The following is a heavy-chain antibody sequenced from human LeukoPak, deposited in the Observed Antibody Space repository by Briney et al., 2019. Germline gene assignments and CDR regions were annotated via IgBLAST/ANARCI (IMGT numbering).Heavy chain of an antibody. Sequence: ASVKVSCKASGYTFTSYDINWVRQATGQRLEWMGWMSPNSGDTGYAQKFQDRVTMTRNTSISTAYMELSSLRSDDTAVYYCARGPPNWGYDYWGPGTLVTVSS. CDR1: GYTFTSYD. CDR2: MSPNSGDT. CDR3: ARGPPNWGYDY. V-gene: IGHV1-8*01. J-gene: IGHJ4*02. D-gene: IGHD7-27*01.